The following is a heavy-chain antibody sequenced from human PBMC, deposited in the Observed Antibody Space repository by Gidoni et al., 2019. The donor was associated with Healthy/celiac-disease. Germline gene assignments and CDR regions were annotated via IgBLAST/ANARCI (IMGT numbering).Heavy chain of an antibody. CDR2: IFPGDSDT. J-gene: IGHJ3*02. V-gene: IGHV5-51*01. Sequence: EVQLVQSGAEVKQPGESLKISCKGSGYSFTSYWIGWVRQMPGKGLEWMGIIFPGDSDTRYSPSCQCKVTISADKSISTAYLQWSSLKASDTAMYYCARHRYYDSSGYYWNAFDIWGQGTMVTVSS. CDR1: GYSFTSYW. D-gene: IGHD3-22*01. CDR3: ARHRYYDSSGYYWNAFDI.